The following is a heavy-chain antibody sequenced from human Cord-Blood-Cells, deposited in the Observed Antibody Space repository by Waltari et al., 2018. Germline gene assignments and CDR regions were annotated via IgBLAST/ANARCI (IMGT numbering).Heavy chain of an antibody. CDR3: ARHRDLAWYFDY. J-gene: IGHJ4*02. CDR2: IYYSGST. CDR1: GGSISSSSYY. D-gene: IGHD3-10*01. Sequence: VSGGSISSSSYYWGWIRQPPGKGLEWIGSIYYSGSTYYNPSLKSRVTISVDTSKNQFSLKLSSVTAADTAVYYCARHRDLAWYFDYWGQGTLVTVSS. V-gene: IGHV4-39*01.